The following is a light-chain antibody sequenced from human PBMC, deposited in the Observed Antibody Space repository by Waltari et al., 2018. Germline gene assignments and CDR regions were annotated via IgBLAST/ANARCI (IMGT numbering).Light chain of an antibody. V-gene: IGKV3-20*01. CDR3: QQYGSSILYT. Sequence: EVVLTQSQTTLSLSPGESAPHSRRASQSLTKRYLAWYQQKPGQAPRLLIYGASSRAAGIPDRFSGSGSGTDVTLIISRLEPDDFAVYYCQQYGSSILYTFGQGTKLEIK. J-gene: IGKJ2*01. CDR1: QSLTKRY. CDR2: GAS.